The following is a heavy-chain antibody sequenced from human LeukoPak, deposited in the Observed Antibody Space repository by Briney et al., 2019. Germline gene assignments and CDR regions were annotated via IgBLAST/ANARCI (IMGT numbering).Heavy chain of an antibody. CDR2: ISGSGGGA. CDR3: VKDLGRYRNNCFDY. D-gene: IGHD1-26*01. J-gene: IGHJ4*02. V-gene: IGHV3-23*01. Sequence: GGSLRFSCAASGFTFSSYAMSWVRQAPEKGLEWVSTISGSGGGAYYADSVKGRFTISRDDSKNTLYLQMNSLRAEDTAVYYCVKDLGRYRNNCFDYWGQGTLVTVSS. CDR1: GFTFSSYA.